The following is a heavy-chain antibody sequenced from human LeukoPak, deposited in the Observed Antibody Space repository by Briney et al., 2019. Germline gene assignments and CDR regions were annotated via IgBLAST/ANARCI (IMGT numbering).Heavy chain of an antibody. CDR3: AKAGANWFDP. Sequence: GGSLRLSCAASGFTFSGYAMSWVRQAPGKGLQWVSTISRSGDNTYYADSVKGRFTISRDNSKNTLYSQMSSLRAEDTAVYYCAKAGANWFDPWGQGTLVTVSS. CDR2: ISRSGDNT. CDR1: GFTFSGYA. V-gene: IGHV3-23*01. D-gene: IGHD3-10*01. J-gene: IGHJ5*02.